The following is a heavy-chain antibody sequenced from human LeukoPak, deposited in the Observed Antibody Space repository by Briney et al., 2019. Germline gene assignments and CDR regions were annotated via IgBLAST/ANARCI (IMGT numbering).Heavy chain of an antibody. J-gene: IGHJ4*02. V-gene: IGHV3-30-3*01. CDR3: ARDSGRYNYGPYHY. CDR2: ISYDGSNK. D-gene: IGHD5-18*01. Sequence: GGSLRLSCAASGFTFSSYAMHWVRQAPGKGLEWVAVISYDGSNKYYADSVKGRFTISRDNSKNTLYLQMNSLRAEDTAVYYCARDSGRYNYGPYHYWGQGILVTVSS. CDR1: GFTFSSYA.